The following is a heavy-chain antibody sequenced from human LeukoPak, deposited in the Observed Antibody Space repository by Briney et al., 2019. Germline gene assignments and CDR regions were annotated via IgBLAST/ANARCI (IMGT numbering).Heavy chain of an antibody. CDR2: INPNSGGT. D-gene: IGHD4-17*01. CDR1: GYTFTGNY. Sequence: ASVKVSCKASGYTFTGNYMHWVRQAPRQGLEWMGWINPNSGGTNYAQKFQGRVTMTRDTSISTAYMELSRLRSDDTAVYYCASIFTVTTDYYYGMDVWGQGTTVTVSS. V-gene: IGHV1-2*02. CDR3: ASIFTVTTDYYYGMDV. J-gene: IGHJ6*02.